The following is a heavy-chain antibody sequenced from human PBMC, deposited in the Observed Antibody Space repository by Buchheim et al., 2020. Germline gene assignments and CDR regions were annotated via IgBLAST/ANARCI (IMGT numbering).Heavy chain of an antibody. Sequence: EVQLVQSGAEVKKSGEALKISCKGSGYSFTSYWIGWVRQMPGKGLEWMGLIHPDDSDTRYSPSFQGQVTLSVDQSISAAYLQWSSLRASDTAIYYCARRRRWDFDNSGYLFDYWGQGTL. CDR1: GYSFTSYW. V-gene: IGHV5-51*06. D-gene: IGHD3-22*01. J-gene: IGHJ4*02. CDR3: ARRRRWDFDNSGYLFDY. CDR2: IHPDDSDT.